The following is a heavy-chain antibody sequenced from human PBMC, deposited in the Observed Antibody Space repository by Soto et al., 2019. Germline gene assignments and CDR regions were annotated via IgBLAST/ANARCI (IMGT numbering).Heavy chain of an antibody. CDR3: AGDEGLNRAARPYWFDP. CDR1: GYTFTSYG. D-gene: IGHD6-6*01. CDR2: ISAYNGNT. J-gene: IGHJ5*02. Sequence: QVQLVQSGAEVKKPGASVKVSCKASGYTFTSYGISWVRQAPGQGLEWMGWISAYNGNTNYAQNLQGRVTMTTDTTTSTAYMELRSLRSDDTAVYYCAGDEGLNRAARPYWFDPWGQGTLVTVSS. V-gene: IGHV1-18*01.